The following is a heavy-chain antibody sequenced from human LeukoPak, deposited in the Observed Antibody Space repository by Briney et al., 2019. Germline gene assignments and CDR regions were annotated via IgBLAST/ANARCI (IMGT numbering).Heavy chain of an antibody. CDR3: AKDYYYDPVDAFDI. CDR1: GLSFSNYA. CDR2: ISSSGGST. J-gene: IGHJ3*02. D-gene: IGHD3-22*01. V-gene: IGHV3-23*01. Sequence: GGSPRLSCAASGLSFSNYAMSWVRQAPGKGLEWVSAISSSGGSTYYADSVKGRFTISRDNSKNTLYLQMNSLRAEDTAVYYCAKDYYYDPVDAFDIWGQGTMVTVSS.